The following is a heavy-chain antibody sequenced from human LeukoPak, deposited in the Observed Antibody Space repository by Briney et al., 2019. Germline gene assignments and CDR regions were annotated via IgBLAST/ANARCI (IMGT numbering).Heavy chain of an antibody. V-gene: IGHV7-4-1*02. D-gene: IGHD3-10*01. CDR1: GYSFNSYA. CDR2: INTNTGNP. CDR3: ARGQRGVTPQSRSFDY. J-gene: IGHJ4*02. Sequence: ASVKVSCKASGYSFNSYAMNWVRQAPGQGLEWMGWINTNTGNPTYGQGFTGRFVFSFDTSVRTTYLQISSLKAEDTAVYYCARGQRGVTPQSRSFDYWGQGTLVTVSS.